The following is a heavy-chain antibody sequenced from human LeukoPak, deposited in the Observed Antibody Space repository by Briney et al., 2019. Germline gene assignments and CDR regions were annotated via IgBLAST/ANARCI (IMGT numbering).Heavy chain of an antibody. D-gene: IGHD3-16*01. CDR1: AYSFTSYW. CDR2: IYPGDSDT. Sequence: GESLKISCKGPAYSFTSYWIGWVRQMRGKRLEWMGIIYPGDSDTRYSPSFQGQVTISADKSIRTAYLQWSSLKASDTAMYYCARRLGPMTDDAFDIWGQGTMVTVSS. V-gene: IGHV5-51*01. J-gene: IGHJ3*02. CDR3: ARRLGPMTDDAFDI.